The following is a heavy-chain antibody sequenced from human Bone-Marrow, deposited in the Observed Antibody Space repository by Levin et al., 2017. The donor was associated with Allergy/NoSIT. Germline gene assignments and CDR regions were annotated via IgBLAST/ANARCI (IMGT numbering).Heavy chain of an antibody. V-gene: IGHV4-39*07. Sequence: SETLSLTCTVSGSSISGSAYYWGWIRQPPGKGLEWIGSINHSGSTYYNPSLKSRVTISVDTSKSQFSLKLSSVTAADTAVYYCERAGRYDYWGQGALVTV. CDR1: GSSISGSAYY. CDR3: ERAGRYDY. CDR2: INHSGST. D-gene: IGHD3-9*01. J-gene: IGHJ4*02.